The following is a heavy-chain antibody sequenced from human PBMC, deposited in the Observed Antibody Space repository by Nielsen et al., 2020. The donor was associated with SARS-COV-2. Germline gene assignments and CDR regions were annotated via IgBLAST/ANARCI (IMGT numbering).Heavy chain of an antibody. CDR1: GFTFSSLW. Sequence: GGSLRLSCAASGFTFSSLWMSWVRQVPGKGLEWVADIKPDGSEKVYVDSVKGRFTISRDNAKNSMSLQMNSLRADDTAVYYCARGSFEELLSPFDYWGQGTQVTVSS. J-gene: IGHJ4*02. D-gene: IGHD3-10*01. V-gene: IGHV3-7*03. CDR3: ARGSFEELLSPFDY. CDR2: IKPDGSEK.